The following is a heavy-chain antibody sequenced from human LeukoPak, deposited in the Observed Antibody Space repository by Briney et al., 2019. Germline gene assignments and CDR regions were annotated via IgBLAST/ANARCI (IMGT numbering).Heavy chain of an antibody. V-gene: IGHV1-18*01. CDR1: GGTFSSYA. CDR2: INGNI. J-gene: IGHJ4*02. D-gene: IGHD3-10*01. CDR3: ARESSASGSSVDY. Sequence: ASVKVSCKASGGTFSSYAISWVRQALGQGLEWMGRINGNINYSQKFQGRVTMTTDTSTTTAYMELRSLRSDDTAVYYCARESSASGSSVDYWGQGTLVTVSS.